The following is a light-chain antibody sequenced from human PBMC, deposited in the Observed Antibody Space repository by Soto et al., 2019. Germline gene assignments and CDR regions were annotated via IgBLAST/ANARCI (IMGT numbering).Light chain of an antibody. CDR2: DAS. Sequence: EIVLTQSPATLSLSPGERATLSCRASQSVRSYLAWYQQKPGQAPRLLIYDASTRATGIPPRFSGSGSGTDFTLTISSLEPEDFAVYYCQQCSIWPPSITFGQGTRLEIK. CDR1: QSVRSY. J-gene: IGKJ5*01. CDR3: QQCSIWPPSIT. V-gene: IGKV3-11*01.